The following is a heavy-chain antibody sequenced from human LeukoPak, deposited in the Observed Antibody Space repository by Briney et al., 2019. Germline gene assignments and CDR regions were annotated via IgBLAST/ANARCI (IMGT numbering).Heavy chain of an antibody. CDR3: ARGSAFTFGGVIVRYGFYDY. J-gene: IGHJ4*02. CDR2: ISAYNGNT. Sequence: ASVKVSCKASGYTSTSYGISWVRQAPGQGLELMGRISAYNGNTNYAQKLQGRGTMTTDTSTSTAYMELRSLRSDDTAVYYCARGSAFTFGGVIVRYGFYDYWGQGTLVTVSS. V-gene: IGHV1-18*01. D-gene: IGHD3-16*02. CDR1: GYTSTSYG.